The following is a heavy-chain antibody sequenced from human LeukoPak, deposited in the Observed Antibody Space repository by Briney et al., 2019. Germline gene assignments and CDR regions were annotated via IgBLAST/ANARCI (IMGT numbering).Heavy chain of an antibody. Sequence: SQTLSLTCTVSGYSISSGYYWGWIRQPPGKGLEWIGSIYHSGSTYYNPSLKSRVTISVDTSKNQFSLKLSSVTAADTAVYYCARRGVTAIIDYWGQGTLVTASS. D-gene: IGHD2-21*02. CDR3: ARRGVTAIIDY. V-gene: IGHV4-38-2*02. CDR1: GYSISSGYY. J-gene: IGHJ4*02. CDR2: IYHSGST.